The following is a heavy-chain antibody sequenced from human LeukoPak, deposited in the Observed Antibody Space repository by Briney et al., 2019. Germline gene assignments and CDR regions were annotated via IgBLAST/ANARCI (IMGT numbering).Heavy chain of an antibody. CDR1: GFTFSDYN. CDR3: ARHGSGWYMNDY. Sequence: GGSLRPSCVASGFTFSDYNMNLVRQAPGKGLEWVSSITTSSSYMYYADSVKGRFTISRDNAKNSLYLHMNSLRAEDTAVYYCARHGSGWYMNDYWGQGTLVTVSS. D-gene: IGHD6-19*01. CDR2: ITTSSSYM. J-gene: IGHJ4*02. V-gene: IGHV3-21*01.